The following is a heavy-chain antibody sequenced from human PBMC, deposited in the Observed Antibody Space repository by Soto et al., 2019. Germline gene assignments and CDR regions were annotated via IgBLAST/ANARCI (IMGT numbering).Heavy chain of an antibody. CDR2: TSLYSDGT. CDR1: GYTFSNYV. D-gene: IGHD2-2*01. V-gene: IGHV1-18*01. J-gene: IGHJ5*02. Sequence: QVQLVQSVCEVKRPGASVKVSCRTSGYTFSNYVITWVRQAPGKHLEWLGWTSLYSDGTNYAQKFQGRVSMTTDTATTTAYMELRSLRSDDTPVYYCARVVPGAEAWFGPWGQGTRVSVA. CDR3: ARVVPGAEAWFGP.